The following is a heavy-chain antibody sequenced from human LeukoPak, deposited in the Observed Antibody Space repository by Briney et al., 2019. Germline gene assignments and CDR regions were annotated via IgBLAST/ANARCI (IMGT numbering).Heavy chain of an antibody. D-gene: IGHD3-22*01. Sequence: GGSLRLSCAASGFTFEDYTMHWVRQAPGKTLEWVSLINWHGTTYYTDSVKGRFTISRDSSKNSLYLQMDTLRREDTAFYYCVKDISYESSGSVFEYWGQGALVTVSS. CDR1: GFTFEDYT. J-gene: IGHJ4*02. CDR3: VKDISYESSGSVFEY. CDR2: INWHGTT. V-gene: IGHV3-43*01.